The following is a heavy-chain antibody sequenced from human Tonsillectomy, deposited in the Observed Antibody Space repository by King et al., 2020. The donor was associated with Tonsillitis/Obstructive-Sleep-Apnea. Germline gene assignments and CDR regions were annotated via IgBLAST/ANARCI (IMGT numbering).Heavy chain of an antibody. CDR3: ARPSSMYYDFWSGYYQGIAFDI. J-gene: IGHJ3*02. V-gene: IGHV4-39*01. D-gene: IGHD3-3*01. CDR2: IVYSGST. CDR1: GGSISSSSYY. Sequence: QLRESGPGLVKPSETLSLTCTVSGGSISSSSYYWGWIRQPPAKGLGWIGSIVYSGSTYYNPSLKIRVSISVDTSTNQFSLKLSSVTAAATAVYYCARPSSMYYDFWSGYYQGIAFDIWGQGTMVTVSS.